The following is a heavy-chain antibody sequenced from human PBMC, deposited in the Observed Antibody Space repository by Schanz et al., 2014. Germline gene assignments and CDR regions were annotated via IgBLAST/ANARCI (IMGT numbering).Heavy chain of an antibody. J-gene: IGHJ4*02. CDR1: GFTFSSHW. V-gene: IGHV3-48*01. CDR2: ITYNGGTI. Sequence: EVQLVQSGGGLVQPGGSLRLSCAASGFTFSSHWMHWVRQAPGKGLEWISYITYNGGTIYYADSMKGRFTVSRDNAENALYLQMNSLRAEDTGLYFCARGGSGSHYRLDYWGQGTLVTVSS. CDR3: ARGGSGSHYRLDY. D-gene: IGHD1-26*01.